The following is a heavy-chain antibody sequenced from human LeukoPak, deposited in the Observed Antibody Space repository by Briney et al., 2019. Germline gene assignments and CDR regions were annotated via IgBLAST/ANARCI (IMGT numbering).Heavy chain of an antibody. D-gene: IGHD3-22*01. Sequence: RGSLRLSCAASGFTFSRHGMHWVRQAPGKGLEWVSSISSSSSYIYYADSVKGRFTISRDNAKNSLYLQMNSLRAEDTAVYYCARADSSGYYLVGGFDIWGQGTMVTVSS. J-gene: IGHJ3*02. CDR1: GFTFSRHG. V-gene: IGHV3-21*01. CDR3: ARADSSGYYLVGGFDI. CDR2: ISSSSSYI.